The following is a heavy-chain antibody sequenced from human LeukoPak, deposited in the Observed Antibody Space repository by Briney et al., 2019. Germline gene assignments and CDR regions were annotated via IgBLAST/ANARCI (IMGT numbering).Heavy chain of an antibody. D-gene: IGHD1-26*01. V-gene: IGHV4-59*01. J-gene: IGHJ3*02. Sequence: PSETLSLTCTVSGGSINNYYWSWIRQPPGKGLEWIGHISYSGNTNYNSSLRSRVTISVDTSNNQFSLRLSSMTAADTAVYYCARDSYTGNYFEDTFDIWGQGTMVSVSS. CDR2: ISYSGNT. CDR1: GGSINNYY. CDR3: ARDSYTGNYFEDTFDI.